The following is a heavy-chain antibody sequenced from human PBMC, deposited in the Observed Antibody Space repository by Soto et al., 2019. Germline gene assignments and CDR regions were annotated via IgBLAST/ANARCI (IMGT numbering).Heavy chain of an antibody. CDR1: GFTFSSYG. D-gene: IGHD4-17*01. CDR3: ATYGDYVPY. J-gene: IGHJ4*02. Sequence: QVQLVESGGGVVQPGRSLRLSCAASGFTFSSYGMHWVRQAPGKGLEWVAVIWYDGSNKYYADSVKGRFTISRDNSKNTLYLQMNSLRAEDTAVYYCATYGDYVPYWGQGTLVTVSS. CDR2: IWYDGSNK. V-gene: IGHV3-33*01.